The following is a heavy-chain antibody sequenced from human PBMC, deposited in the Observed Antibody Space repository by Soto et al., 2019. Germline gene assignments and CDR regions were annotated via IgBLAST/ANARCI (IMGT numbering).Heavy chain of an antibody. J-gene: IGHJ4*02. V-gene: IGHV3-23*01. D-gene: IGHD3-3*01. CDR1: GFTFSSCV. Sequence: EVQLLKSGGDLVQPGGSLRLSCAATGFTFSSCVMSWVRQAPGKGLEWVSTISGSGGSAYYADSVKGRFTISRDNSKNTSYLQMNSLRVDDTAVYYCAKGLPDTIFGVLIRFDSWGQGTLVTVSS. CDR2: ISGSGGSA. CDR3: AKGLPDTIFGVLIRFDS.